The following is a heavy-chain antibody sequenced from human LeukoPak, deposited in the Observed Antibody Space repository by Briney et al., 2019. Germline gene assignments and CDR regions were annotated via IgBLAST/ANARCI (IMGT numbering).Heavy chain of an antibody. CDR2: ISGYNGDR. CDR1: GGTFSSYA. D-gene: IGHD3-22*01. CDR3: VRDPSNSSGRYAYFDY. V-gene: IGHV1-18*01. J-gene: IGHJ4*02. Sequence: ASVKVSCKASGGTFSSYAISWVRQAPRQGLKWMGWISGYNGDRNYAQKFQDRLTIITDTSTTTAYMELRSLRSDDTAVYYCVRDPSNSSGRYAYFDYWGQGALVTVSS.